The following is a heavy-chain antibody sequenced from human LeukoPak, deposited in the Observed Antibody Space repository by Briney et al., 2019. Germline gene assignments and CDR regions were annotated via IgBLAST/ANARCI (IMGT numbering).Heavy chain of an antibody. CDR3: ARDNSVRDGAWWFSP. Sequence: GASVKVSCKSFGYTFTSNYMHWVRQAPGQGPEWMGVISPSGASTTYAQTFQGRVTLTRDMSTSTDYLELSSLRSEDTAVYYCARDNSVRDGAWWFSPWGQGTLVTVSS. CDR2: ISPSGAST. CDR1: GYTFTSNY. V-gene: IGHV1-46*01. J-gene: IGHJ5*02. D-gene: IGHD5-24*01.